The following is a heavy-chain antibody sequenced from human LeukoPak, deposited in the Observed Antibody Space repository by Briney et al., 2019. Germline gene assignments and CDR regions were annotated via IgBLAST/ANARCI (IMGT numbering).Heavy chain of an antibody. Sequence: SVKVSCNASGDIFNSYSVSWVRQAPGQGLEWMGGIIPIFGSTNYAQKFQGKVTITTDQSTRTAYMELNSLSSDDTAVYCCARVGRSRGSLPNSYYYMDVWGKGTTVTVSS. CDR3: ARVGRSRGSLPNSYYYMDV. CDR1: GDIFNSYS. CDR2: IIPIFGST. J-gene: IGHJ6*03. D-gene: IGHD1-26*01. V-gene: IGHV1-69*05.